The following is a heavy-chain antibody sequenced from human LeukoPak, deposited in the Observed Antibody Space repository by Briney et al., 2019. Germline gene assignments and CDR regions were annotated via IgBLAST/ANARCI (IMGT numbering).Heavy chain of an antibody. Sequence: AGGSLRLSCAASGFTFSSYAMSWVRQAPGKGLEWVSAISGSGGSTYYADSVKGRFTISRDNSKNTLYLRMNSLRAEDTAVYYCAKDGYSSCCYYWFDPWGQGTLVTVSS. CDR3: AKDGYSSCCYYWFDP. D-gene: IGHD6-13*01. V-gene: IGHV3-23*01. CDR2: ISGSGGST. J-gene: IGHJ5*02. CDR1: GFTFSSYA.